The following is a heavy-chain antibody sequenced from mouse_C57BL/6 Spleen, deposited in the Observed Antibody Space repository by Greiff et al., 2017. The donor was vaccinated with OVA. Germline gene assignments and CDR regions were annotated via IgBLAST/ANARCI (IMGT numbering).Heavy chain of an antibody. J-gene: IGHJ3*01. CDR2: IWWDDDK. Sequence: QVTLKVSGPGILQPSQTLSLTCSFSGFSLSTFGMGVGWIRQPSGKGLEWLEHIWWDDDKYYNPALKSLLTISNDTSKNQVFLKIANVDTADTATYYCDRIERGDSSEFAYWGQGTLVTVSA. CDR3: DRIERGDSSEFAY. CDR1: GFSLSTFGMG. V-gene: IGHV8-8*01. D-gene: IGHD3-2*02.